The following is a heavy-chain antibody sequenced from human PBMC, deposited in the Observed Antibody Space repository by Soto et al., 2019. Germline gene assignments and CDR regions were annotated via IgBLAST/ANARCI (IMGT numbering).Heavy chain of an antibody. Sequence: QVQLVESGGGVVQPGRSLRLSCAASGFTFSSYGMHWVRQAPGKGLEWVAVISYDGSNKYYADSVKGRFTISRDNSKNTLYLQMNSLRAEDTAVYYCAKDGDGTPCYYGMDVWGQGTTVTVSS. D-gene: IGHD1-26*01. CDR2: ISYDGSNK. V-gene: IGHV3-30*18. J-gene: IGHJ6*02. CDR3: AKDGDGTPCYYGMDV. CDR1: GFTFSSYG.